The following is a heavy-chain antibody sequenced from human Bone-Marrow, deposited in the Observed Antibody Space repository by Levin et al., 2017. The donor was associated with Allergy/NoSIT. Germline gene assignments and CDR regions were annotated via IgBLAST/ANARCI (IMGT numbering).Heavy chain of an antibody. V-gene: IGHV3-9*01. Sequence: PGGSLRLSCAASGFIFGDYAMHWVRQGPGKGLEWVSGINWNSGSLGYRDSVRGRFTISRDNAKNSVYLQMNSLRPEDTALYYCAASSGYFNATGFADVFDIWGLGTMVTVSS. CDR2: INWNSGSL. D-gene: IGHD3-22*01. CDR1: GFIFGDYA. CDR3: AASSGYFNATGFADVFDI. J-gene: IGHJ3*02.